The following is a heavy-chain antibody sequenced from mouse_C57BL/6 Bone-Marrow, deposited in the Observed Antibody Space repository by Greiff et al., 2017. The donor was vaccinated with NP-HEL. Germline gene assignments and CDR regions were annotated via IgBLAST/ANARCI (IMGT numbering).Heavy chain of an antibody. CDR1: GFTFSDAW. CDR3: TRPNDYGRGTSYAMDY. CDR2: IRNKANNHAT. D-gene: IGHD2-4*01. Sequence: EVQLVESGGGLVQPGGSMKLSCAASGFTFSDAWMDWVRQSPEKGLEWVAEIRNKANNHATSYAESVKGRFTISRDDSKSSVYLQKNSLRAEDTSIYYCTRPNDYGRGTSYAMDYWGQGTSVTVSS. V-gene: IGHV6-6*01. J-gene: IGHJ4*01.